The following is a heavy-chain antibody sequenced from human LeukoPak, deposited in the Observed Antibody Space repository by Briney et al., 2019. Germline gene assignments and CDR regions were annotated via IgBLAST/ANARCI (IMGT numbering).Heavy chain of an antibody. J-gene: IGHJ4*02. Sequence: GGPLRLSWAASGFTFNRNAISWVRKAPGKGLEWVSTIGGSGDKTFYADSVKGRFTISRDNSKNMVHLQMNSLRGEDTALYYCVRRGDASSGWGDHDFWGQGALVTVSS. V-gene: IGHV3-23*01. CDR3: VRRGDASSGWGDHDF. CDR2: IGGSGDKT. D-gene: IGHD6-19*01. CDR1: GFTFNRNA.